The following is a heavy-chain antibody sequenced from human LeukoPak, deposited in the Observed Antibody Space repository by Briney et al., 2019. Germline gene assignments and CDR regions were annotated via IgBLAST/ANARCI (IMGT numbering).Heavy chain of an antibody. D-gene: IGHD2-8*01. CDR3: ARDPRIYCTNGICRDDYFDN. CDR2: ISSTSIYK. Sequence: KPGGSLRLSCAASGFTFSSYSMNWVRQAPGKGLEWVSSISSTSIYKYYADSVKGRFTISRDNAKDSLFLQMNRLRAEDTAIYYCARDPRIYCTNGICRDDYFDNWGQGTLVTVSS. V-gene: IGHV3-21*01. CDR1: GFTFSSYS. J-gene: IGHJ4*02.